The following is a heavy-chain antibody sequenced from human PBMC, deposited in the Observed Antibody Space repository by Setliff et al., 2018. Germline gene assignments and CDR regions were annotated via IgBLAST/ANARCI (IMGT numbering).Heavy chain of an antibody. J-gene: IGHJ4*02. CDR1: GFTFSSHW. Sequence: PGESLKISCAASGFTFSSHWMTWVRQAPGKGLEWVANINQDGSETYYVDSLKGRFSVSRDNGKNSLYLQMNSLRAEDTAVYYCARASKGLYCGSDCFYTFDSWGPGTLV. D-gene: IGHD2-21*02. V-gene: IGHV3-7*01. CDR2: INQDGSET. CDR3: ARASKGLYCGSDCFYTFDS.